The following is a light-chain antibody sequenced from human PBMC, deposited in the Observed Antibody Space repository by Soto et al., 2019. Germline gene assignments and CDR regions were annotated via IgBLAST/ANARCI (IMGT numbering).Light chain of an antibody. CDR2: SNT. CDR3: AAWDDSFVV. CDR1: SSNIGSNT. J-gene: IGLJ2*01. Sequence: QSVLTQPPSASGTPGQRVTISCSGSSSNIGSNTVNWYQLLPGTAPQLLIYSNTQRPSGVPDRFSGSKSGTSASLAISGLQSEDEADYYCAAWDDSFVVFGGGTKLTVL. V-gene: IGLV1-44*01.